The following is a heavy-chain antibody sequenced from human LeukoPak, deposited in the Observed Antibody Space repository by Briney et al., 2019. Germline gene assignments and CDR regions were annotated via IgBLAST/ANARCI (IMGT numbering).Heavy chain of an antibody. V-gene: IGHV1-18*01. CDR1: GYTFTRYG. Sequence: EASVKVSCKAFGYTFTRYGVSWVRQAPGQGLEWMGWISAYNGNTKYPQKLQGRVTMTTDTSTSTAYMELRSLRSDDTAVYYCARGPIIDIVIVPAADDYYYMDVWGKGTTVTVSS. CDR3: ARGPIIDIVIVPAADDYYYMDV. J-gene: IGHJ6*03. CDR2: ISAYNGNT. D-gene: IGHD2-2*01.